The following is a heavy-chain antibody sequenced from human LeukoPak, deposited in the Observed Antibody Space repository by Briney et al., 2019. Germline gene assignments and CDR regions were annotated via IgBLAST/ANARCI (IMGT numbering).Heavy chain of an antibody. Sequence: GGSLRLSCAASGFTFSSYWMHWVRQAPGKGLVWVSRINGDGIGTSYADSVKGRFTISRDNAKNSLYLQMNSLRAEDTAVYYCARDLYYDSSGYYDYWGQGTLVTVSS. CDR1: GFTFSSYW. J-gene: IGHJ4*02. CDR2: INGDGIGT. CDR3: ARDLYYDSSGYYDY. D-gene: IGHD3-22*01. V-gene: IGHV3-74*01.